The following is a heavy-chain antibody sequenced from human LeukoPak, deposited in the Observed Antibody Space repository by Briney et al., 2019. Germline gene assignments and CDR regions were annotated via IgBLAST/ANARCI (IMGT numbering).Heavy chain of an antibody. CDR1: GFTFDAFS. J-gene: IGHJ3*02. CDR3: AQDISWFAFDI. D-gene: IGHD3-10*01. Sequence: PGGSLRLSCAASGFTFDAFSMHWVRQGPGKGLEWVSLINKNGGKTFYGDSVKGRFTISRDNSKMSLYLQMTSLRAEDTALYYCAQDISWFAFDIWGQGTMVTVSS. V-gene: IGHV3-43*01. CDR2: INKNGGKT.